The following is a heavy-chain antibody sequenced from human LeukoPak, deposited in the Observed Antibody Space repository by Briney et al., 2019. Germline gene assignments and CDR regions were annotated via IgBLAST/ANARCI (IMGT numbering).Heavy chain of an antibody. CDR2: INPSGGST. V-gene: IGHV1-46*01. J-gene: IGHJ4*02. CDR3: ARDRYYYDSSGYIRGISFDY. D-gene: IGHD3-22*01. Sequence: ASVKVSCKASVYTFTSYYMHWVRQAPGQGGEWMGIINPSGGSTNYAQKFQGRVTMTRDTSTSTVYMELSSLRSEDTAVYYCARDRYYYDSSGYIRGISFDYWGQGTLVTVSS. CDR1: VYTFTSYY.